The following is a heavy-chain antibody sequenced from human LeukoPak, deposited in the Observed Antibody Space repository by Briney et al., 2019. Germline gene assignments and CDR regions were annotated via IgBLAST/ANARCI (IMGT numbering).Heavy chain of an antibody. CDR1: GGSFSGYY. CDR2: INHSGST. Sequence: SETLSLTCAVYGGSFSGYYWSWIRQPPGKGLEWIGEINHSGSTNYNPSLKSRVTISVDTSKNQFSLKLSSVTAADTAVYYCARDSSGYPFDYWGQGTLVTVSS. D-gene: IGHD3-22*01. CDR3: ARDSSGYPFDY. J-gene: IGHJ4*02. V-gene: IGHV4-34*01.